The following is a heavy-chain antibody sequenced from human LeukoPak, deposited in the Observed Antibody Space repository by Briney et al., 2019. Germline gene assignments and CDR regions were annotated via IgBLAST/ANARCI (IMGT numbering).Heavy chain of an antibody. J-gene: IGHJ5*02. Sequence: PGGSLRLSCAASGFTFSSYSMNWVRQAPGKGLEWVSYISSSSSTIYYADSVKGRFTISRDNAKNSLYLQMNSLRAEDTAVYYCARALRYFDWLSTSPEYNWFDPWGQGTLVTGSS. D-gene: IGHD3-9*01. CDR1: GFTFSSYS. CDR2: ISSSSSTI. CDR3: ARALRYFDWLSTSPEYNWFDP. V-gene: IGHV3-48*01.